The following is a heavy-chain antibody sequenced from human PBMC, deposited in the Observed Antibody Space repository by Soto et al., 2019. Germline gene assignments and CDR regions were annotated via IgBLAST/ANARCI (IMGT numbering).Heavy chain of an antibody. J-gene: IGHJ4*02. D-gene: IGHD6-19*01. CDR1: GASVSGDGSY. Sequence: QVQLQESGPGLVKPSQTLSLTCLVSGASVSGDGSYCSWIRQHPGKGLEFIGYIHNSGSTYSNPSLENRVAMSIDTAKNQFSLRLSSVTAADSAVYFCARDLGSEQWFLDNWGQGILVTVSS. CDR3: ARDLGSEQWFLDN. V-gene: IGHV4-31*03. CDR2: IHNSGST.